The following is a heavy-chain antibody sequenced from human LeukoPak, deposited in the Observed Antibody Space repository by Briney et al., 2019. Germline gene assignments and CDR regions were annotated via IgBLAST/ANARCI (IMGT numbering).Heavy chain of an antibody. D-gene: IGHD1-26*01. CDR3: ARDEAVGAPFDY. J-gene: IGHJ4*02. V-gene: IGHV3-74*01. CDR1: GFTFNNYW. CDR2: ITSDGSST. Sequence: GESLRLSCAASGFTFNNYWMHWVRQAPGTGLVWVSRITSDGSSTSYADSVKGRFTISRDNAKNTLYLQMNSLRAEDTAVYYCARDEAVGAPFDYWGQGTLVTVSS.